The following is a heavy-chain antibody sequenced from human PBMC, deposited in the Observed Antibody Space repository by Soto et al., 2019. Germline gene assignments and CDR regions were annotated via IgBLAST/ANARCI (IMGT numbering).Heavy chain of an antibody. CDR2: ISWNSGSI. CDR3: AKDFRARGNFDY. J-gene: IGHJ4*02. V-gene: IGHV3-9*01. Sequence: ESGGGLVQPGRSLRLSCAASGFTFDDYAMHWVRQAPGKGLEWVSGISWNSGSIGYADSVKGRFTISRDNAKNSLYLQMNSLRAEDTALYYCAKDFRARGNFDYWGQGTLVTVSS. CDR1: GFTFDDYA.